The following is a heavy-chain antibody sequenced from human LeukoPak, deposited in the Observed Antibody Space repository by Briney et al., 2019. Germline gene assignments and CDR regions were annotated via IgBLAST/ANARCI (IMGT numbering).Heavy chain of an antibody. Sequence: GGSLRLSCAASGFTFSSYSMNWVRQAPGKGLEWVSYISSGSSTIYYADSVKGRFTISRDNAKNSLYLQMNSLGDEDTAVHYCARRSGSYWDWGQGTLVTVSS. D-gene: IGHD1-26*01. CDR2: ISSGSSTI. CDR1: GFTFSSYS. CDR3: ARRSGSYWD. V-gene: IGHV3-48*02. J-gene: IGHJ4*02.